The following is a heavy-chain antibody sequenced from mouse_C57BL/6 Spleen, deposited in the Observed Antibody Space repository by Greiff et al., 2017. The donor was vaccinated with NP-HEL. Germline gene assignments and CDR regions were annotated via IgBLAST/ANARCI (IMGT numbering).Heavy chain of an antibody. D-gene: IGHD1-1*01. J-gene: IGHJ4*01. V-gene: IGHV1-52*01. CDR3: ARRGLDYYGSSYDAMDY. Sequence: QVQLQQSGAELVRPGSSVKLSCKASGYTFTSYWMHWVKQRPIQGLEWIGNIDPSDSETHYNQKFKDKATLTVDKSSSTAYMQLSSLTSEDSAVYYCARRGLDYYGSSYDAMDYWGQGTSVTVSS. CDR1: GYTFTSYW. CDR2: IDPSDSET.